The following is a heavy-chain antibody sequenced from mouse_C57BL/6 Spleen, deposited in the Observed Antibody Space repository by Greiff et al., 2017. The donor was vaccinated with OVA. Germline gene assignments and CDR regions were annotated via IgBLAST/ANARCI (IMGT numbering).Heavy chain of an antibody. J-gene: IGHJ2*01. Sequence: EVQRVESGGGLVKPGGSLKLSCAASGFTFSSYAMSWVRQTPETRLEWVATISDGGSYTYYPDNVKGRFTISRDNAKNNLYLQMSHLKSEDTAMYYCARVHGYYYFDYWGQGTTLTVSS. V-gene: IGHV5-4*01. CDR2: ISDGGSYT. D-gene: IGHD2-3*01. CDR1: GFTFSSYA. CDR3: ARVHGYYYFDY.